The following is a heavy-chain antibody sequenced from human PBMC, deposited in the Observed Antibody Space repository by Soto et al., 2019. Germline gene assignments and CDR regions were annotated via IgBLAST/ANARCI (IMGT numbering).Heavy chain of an antibody. Sequence: PSETLCIPCTFSGGSISCYCWSWIRQPPGKGLEWIGYIYYSGSTNYNPSLKSRVTISVDTSKNQFSLKLSSVTAADTAVYYCARGRRSVEQQTVWFDPWGQGTLVTVSS. J-gene: IGHJ5*02. CDR2: IYYSGST. V-gene: IGHV4-59*01. D-gene: IGHD6-13*01. CDR3: ARGRRSVEQQTVWFDP. CDR1: GGSISCYC.